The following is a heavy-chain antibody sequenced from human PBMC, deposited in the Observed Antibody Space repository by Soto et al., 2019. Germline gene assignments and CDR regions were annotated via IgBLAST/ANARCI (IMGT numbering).Heavy chain of an antibody. CDR2: IYYSGST. J-gene: IGHJ6*02. D-gene: IGHD6-19*01. V-gene: IGHV4-30-4*01. CDR3: ARAAGPYYDGVDV. Sequence: QVQLQESGPGLVKPSQTLSLTCTVSGGSIKNGDYYWSWIRQPPGKGLEWIGFIYYSGSTSYNPPLESRVTLSVDTSYNQFSLMLNSVTAADTAVYYCARAAGPYYDGVDVWGPGTTVIVSS. CDR1: GGSIKNGDYY.